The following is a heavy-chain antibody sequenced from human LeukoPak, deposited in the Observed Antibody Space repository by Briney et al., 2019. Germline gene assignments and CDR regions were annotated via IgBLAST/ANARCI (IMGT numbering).Heavy chain of an antibody. CDR2: IIPIFGTA. D-gene: IGHD2-15*01. J-gene: IGHJ6*02. V-gene: IGHV1-69*13. Sequence: SVKVSCKASGGTFSIYAISWVRQAPGQGLEWMGGIIPIFGTANYAQKFQGRVTITADESTSTAYMELSSLRSEDTAVYYCARSFPYCSGGSCYSPYYYYYGMDVWGQGTTVTVSS. CDR3: ARSFPYCSGGSCYSPYYYYYGMDV. CDR1: GGTFSIYA.